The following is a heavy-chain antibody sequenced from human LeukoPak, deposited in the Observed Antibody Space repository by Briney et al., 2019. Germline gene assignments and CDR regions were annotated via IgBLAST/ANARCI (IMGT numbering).Heavy chain of an antibody. D-gene: IGHD2-15*01. V-gene: IGHV4-39*01. Sequence: SETLSLTCTVSGGSIISSDYHWGRVRQPPGKGLEWIGAISYSGNTDYNPSLRSRVTISVDTSNNQFSLRLGSVTAADTAVYHCARHCCSGPAKRVFDIWGQGTMVTVSS. J-gene: IGHJ3*02. CDR2: ISYSGNT. CDR3: ARHCCSGPAKRVFDI. CDR1: GGSIISSDYH.